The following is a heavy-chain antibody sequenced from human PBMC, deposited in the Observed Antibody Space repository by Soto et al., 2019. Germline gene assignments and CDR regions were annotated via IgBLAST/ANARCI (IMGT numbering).Heavy chain of an antibody. CDR1: GDTLTIYW. V-gene: IGHV5-51*01. CDR3: ARPANTVADHFDL. Sequence: PXESLKISFQVSGDTLTIYWLGWVRQMPGKGLEWMGIIYPSDSDTRYSPSFQGQVTISADQSINTAYLQWDSLKASDTAIYYCARPANTVADHFDLWGQGTPVTVSS. D-gene: IGHD4-17*01. CDR2: IYPSDSDT. J-gene: IGHJ4*02.